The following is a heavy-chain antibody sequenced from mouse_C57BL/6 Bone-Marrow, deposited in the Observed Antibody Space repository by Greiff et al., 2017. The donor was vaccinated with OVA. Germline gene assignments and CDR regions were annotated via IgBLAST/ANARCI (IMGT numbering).Heavy chain of an antibody. CDR3: AKHENRDYGLDY. D-gene: IGHD1-1*01. CDR1: GFSLLRYG. V-gene: IGHV2-9*01. J-gene: IGHJ4*01. CDR2: IWGGGST. Sequence: VQLKESGPGLVAPSQRLSIPCTVSGFSLLRYGVDWVSQPPGKGLAWLGVIWGGGSTNYNSALMSRLSIIKDNSKSQVILKMNSLQTDDTAMYFCAKHENRDYGLDYWGQGTSVTVSS.